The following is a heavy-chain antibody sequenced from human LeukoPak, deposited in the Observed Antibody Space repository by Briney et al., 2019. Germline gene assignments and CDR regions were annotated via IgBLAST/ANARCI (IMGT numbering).Heavy chain of an antibody. CDR1: GYTFTSYD. D-gene: IGHD3-10*01. CDR3: ARGRGVLLWFGELLSSQNFDY. CDR2: MNPNSGNT. Sequence: GASVEVSCKASGYTFTSYDINWVRQATGQGLEWMGWMNPNSGNTGYAQKFQGRVTMTRNTSISTAYMELSSLRSEDTAVYYCARGRGVLLWFGELLSSQNFDYWGQGTLVTVSS. V-gene: IGHV1-8*01. J-gene: IGHJ4*02.